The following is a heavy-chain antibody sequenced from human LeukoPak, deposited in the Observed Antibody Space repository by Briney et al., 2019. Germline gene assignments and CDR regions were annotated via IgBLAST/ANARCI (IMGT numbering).Heavy chain of an antibody. V-gene: IGHV3-23*01. Sequence: GGSLRLSCAASGFTFSSYAMSWVRQAPGKGLEWVSAISGSGGSTYYADSVKGRFTISRDNSKNTPYLQMDSLRAEDTAVYYCAKFLRYYDSSGYNYFDYWGQGTLVTVSS. CDR3: AKFLRYYDSSGYNYFDY. CDR1: GFTFSSYA. CDR2: ISGSGGST. D-gene: IGHD3-22*01. J-gene: IGHJ4*02.